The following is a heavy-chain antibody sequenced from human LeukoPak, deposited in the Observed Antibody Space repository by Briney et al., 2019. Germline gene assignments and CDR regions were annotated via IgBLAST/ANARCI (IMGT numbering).Heavy chain of an antibody. J-gene: IGHJ5*01. CDR2: ISGSGGST. CDR3: ARGPYDSFNS. CDR1: GFTFSSYA. Sequence: GGSLRLSCAASGFTFSSYAMSWVRQAPGKGREWVSAISGSGGSTYYADSVKGRFTISRDNSKNTLYLQMNSLRAEDTAVYYCARGPYDSFNSWGQGTLVTVSS. V-gene: IGHV3-23*01. D-gene: IGHD5-12*01.